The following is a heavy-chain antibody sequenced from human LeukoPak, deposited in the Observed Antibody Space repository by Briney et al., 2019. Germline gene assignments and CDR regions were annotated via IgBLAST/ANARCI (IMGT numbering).Heavy chain of an antibody. Sequence: PSETLSLTCTVSGGSISSSSYYWGWIRQPPGKGLEWIGSIYYSGSTNYNPSLKSRVTISVDTSKNQFSLKLSSVTAADTAVYYCARVAEIRFLEWANWFDPWGQGTLVTVSS. CDR1: GGSISSSSYY. V-gene: IGHV4-39*07. CDR2: IYYSGST. CDR3: ARVAEIRFLEWANWFDP. D-gene: IGHD3-3*01. J-gene: IGHJ5*02.